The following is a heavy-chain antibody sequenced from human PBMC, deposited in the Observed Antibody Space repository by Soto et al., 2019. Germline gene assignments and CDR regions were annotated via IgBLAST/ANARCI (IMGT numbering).Heavy chain of an antibody. Sequence: SETLSLTCTVSGDSISNYYWSWIRQAAGKGLEWIGHISTSGSTNYNPSLKSRVTMSVDTSKNQFSLRLNSVTAADTAVYYCARDKSQTGLYYSPFESWGPGILVTVSS. V-gene: IGHV4-4*07. CDR2: ISTSGST. CDR1: GDSISNYY. D-gene: IGHD3-22*01. J-gene: IGHJ4*02. CDR3: ARDKSQTGLYYSPFES.